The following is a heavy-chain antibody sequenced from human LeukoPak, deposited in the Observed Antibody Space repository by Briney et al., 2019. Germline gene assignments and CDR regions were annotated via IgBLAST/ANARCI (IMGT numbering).Heavy chain of an antibody. J-gene: IGHJ4*02. CDR1: GFTFNSYA. D-gene: IGHD5-18*01. Sequence: GGSLRLSCAASGFTFNSYAMSWVRQAPGKGLEWVSSISGGGGSTYYADSVKGRFTISRDHSKSTLYLQMNSLRAEDTAIYYCAKGGTALAFNFDYWGQGTLVTVSS. CDR2: ISGGGGST. V-gene: IGHV3-23*01. CDR3: AKGGTALAFNFDY.